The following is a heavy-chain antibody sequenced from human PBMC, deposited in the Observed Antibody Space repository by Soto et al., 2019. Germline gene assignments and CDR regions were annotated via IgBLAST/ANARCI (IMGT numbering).Heavy chain of an antibody. J-gene: IGHJ4*02. D-gene: IGHD6-6*01. CDR1: GFPFSNHA. Sequence: GGSLRLSCSASGFPFSNHAMHWVRQAPGKGLEYVSAINYNGGTTYYVDSVKGRFTISRDNSKNTLYLQMSSLKVEDTAMYHCVTWGGIEARNLDHWGQGTMVTVSS. CDR2: INYNGGTT. V-gene: IGHV3-64D*06. CDR3: VTWGGIEARNLDH.